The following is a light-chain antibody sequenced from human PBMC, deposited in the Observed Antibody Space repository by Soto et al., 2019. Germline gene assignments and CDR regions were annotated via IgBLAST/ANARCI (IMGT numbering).Light chain of an antibody. CDR2: DAS. J-gene: IGKJ1*01. Sequence: EIVLTQSSGTLSLSPGERASLSCRAGHSVNSNYLAWYQQKPGQAPRLLTYDASSRATGIPARFSGSGSGTDFTLTISSLEPEDFAGYYCQQLTDWPPQWTFGQGTKVDIK. V-gene: IGKV3D-20*02. CDR1: HSVNSNY. CDR3: QQLTDWPPQWT.